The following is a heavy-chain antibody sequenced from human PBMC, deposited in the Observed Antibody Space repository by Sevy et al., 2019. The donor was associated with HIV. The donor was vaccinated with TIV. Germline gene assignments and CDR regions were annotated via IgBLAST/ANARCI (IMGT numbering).Heavy chain of an antibody. D-gene: IGHD6-13*01. CDR3: ATGTTDSSISWVFDV. CDR2: LSGSGGTT. J-gene: IGHJ3*01. V-gene: IGHV3-23*01. Sequence: GGSLRLSCAASGFTFFSRVMSWVRQAPGKGLEWVSGLSGSGGTTYYADSVKGRFSISRDNSKNKLYLQMSSLRIEDTAVYYCATGTTDSSISWVFDVWGQGTMVTVSS. CDR1: GFTFFSRV.